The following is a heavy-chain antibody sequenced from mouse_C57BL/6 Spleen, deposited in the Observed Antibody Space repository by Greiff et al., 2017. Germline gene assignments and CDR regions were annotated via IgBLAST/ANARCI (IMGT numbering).Heavy chain of an antibody. J-gene: IGHJ4*01. Sequence: VKLVESGAELMKPGASVKLSCKATAYTFTGYWIEWVKQRPGHGLEWIGEILPGGGSTNYNAKFKGKATFTADTSANTAYMQLSSLTTEDSAIYYCALYYGNYYYAMDYWGQGTSVTVSS. V-gene: IGHV1-9*01. CDR1: AYTFTGYW. D-gene: IGHD2-1*01. CDR2: ILPGGGST. CDR3: ALYYGNYYYAMDY.